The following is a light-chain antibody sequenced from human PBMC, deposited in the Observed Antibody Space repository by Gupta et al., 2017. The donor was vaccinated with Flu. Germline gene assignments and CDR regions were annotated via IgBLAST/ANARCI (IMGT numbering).Light chain of an antibody. J-gene: IGKJ4*01. V-gene: IGKV3D-15*01. Sequence: GTLSVSPGERATLTCRASQSVSSNLACYQQKPGQDARILIYCAATRVNGSLARLSGSSSWTEFTLIISSLQYEDVSVYYYQQYNDCSPLTFGGGTKVEIK. CDR1: QSVSSN. CDR3: QQYNDCSPLT. CDR2: CAA.